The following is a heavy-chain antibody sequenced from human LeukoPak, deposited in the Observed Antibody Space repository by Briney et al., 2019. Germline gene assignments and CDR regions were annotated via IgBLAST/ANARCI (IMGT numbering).Heavy chain of an antibody. CDR2: IRHSGST. V-gene: IGHV4-34*01. D-gene: IGHD3-22*01. Sequence: PWETLSLTCAVYGGSFSGYYWSWIRQPPGKGLEWIGEIRHSGSTNYNPSLKSRVTISVDTSKNQFPLKLSSVTAADTAVYYCARRYYYDSSGYYYFDYWGQGTLVTVSS. J-gene: IGHJ4*02. CDR1: GGSFSGYY. CDR3: ARRYYYDSSGYYYFDY.